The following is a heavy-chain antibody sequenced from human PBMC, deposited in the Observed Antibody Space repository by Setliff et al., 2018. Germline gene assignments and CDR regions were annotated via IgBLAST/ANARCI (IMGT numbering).Heavy chain of an antibody. CDR3: VRDLGQWALDF. J-gene: IGHJ4*02. CDR2: ISAYNGNT. V-gene: IGHV1-18*01. Sequence: ASVKVSCKASGYTFTSFDISWVRQAPGQGLEWMGWISAYNGNTNFAQKYQGRVTMTTDTSTSTVYMELRSLRSDDTAVYYCVRDLGQWALDFWGQGTLVTVSS. CDR1: GYTFTSFD. D-gene: IGHD1-26*01.